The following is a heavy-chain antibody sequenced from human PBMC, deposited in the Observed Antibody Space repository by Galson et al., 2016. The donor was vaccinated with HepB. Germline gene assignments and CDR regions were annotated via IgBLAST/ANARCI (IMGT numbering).Heavy chain of an antibody. CDR3: AGDGCVRGSCGYFDI. V-gene: IGHV3-11*01. CDR1: GFTFGTAW. D-gene: IGHD2-15*01. CDR2: ISHNGGSK. J-gene: IGHJ3*02. Sequence: SLRLSCAASGFTFGTAWMAWVRQAPGKGLQWLSYISHNGGSKYYADSVKGRFTISRDNGNSSLFLHMDSLRAEDTAVYFCAGDGCVRGSCGYFDIWGQGTVVAVSS.